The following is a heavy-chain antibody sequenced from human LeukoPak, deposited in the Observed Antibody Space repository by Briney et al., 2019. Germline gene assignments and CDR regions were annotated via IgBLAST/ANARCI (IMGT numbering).Heavy chain of an antibody. Sequence: GESLKISCKGSGYSFTSYWISWVRQMPGKGLEWMGRIDPSGSYTNYSPSFQGHVTISADKSISTAYLQWSSLKASDTAMYYCARRFGYCSGGSCPNDAFDIWGQGTMVTVSS. CDR3: ARRFGYCSGGSCPNDAFDI. V-gene: IGHV5-10-1*01. J-gene: IGHJ3*02. CDR1: GYSFTSYW. CDR2: IDPSGSYT. D-gene: IGHD2-15*01.